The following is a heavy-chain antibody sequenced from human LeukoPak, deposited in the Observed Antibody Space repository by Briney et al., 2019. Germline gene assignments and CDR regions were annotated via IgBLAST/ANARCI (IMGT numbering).Heavy chain of an antibody. CDR1: GGSISSGDYY. J-gene: IGHJ5*02. D-gene: IGHD3-22*01. Sequence: SQTLSLTCTVSGGSISSGDYYWSWIRQPPGKGLEWIGYIYYSGSTNYSPSLKSRVTLSVVTSRNQFSLKLSSVTAADTAVYYCAREVYDSSGYYLGIDPWGQGTLVTVSS. CDR2: IYYSGST. CDR3: AREVYDSSGYYLGIDP. V-gene: IGHV4-61*08.